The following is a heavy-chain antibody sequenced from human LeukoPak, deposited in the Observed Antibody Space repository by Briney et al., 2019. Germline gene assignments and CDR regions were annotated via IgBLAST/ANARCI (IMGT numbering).Heavy chain of an antibody. CDR1: GFSFSSYG. CDR3: ARKSGAYGGYIDFYYHSMDV. V-gene: IGHV3-21*01. D-gene: IGHD4-23*01. Sequence: GGSLRLSCAASGFSFSSYGMNWVRPAPGKGLEWVSSISSRSNYIQYADSVKGRFTISRDNTKNSLYLQMNSLRAEDTAVYYCARKSGAYGGYIDFYYHSMDVWGKGSTVTVSS. J-gene: IGHJ6*03. CDR2: ISSRSNYI.